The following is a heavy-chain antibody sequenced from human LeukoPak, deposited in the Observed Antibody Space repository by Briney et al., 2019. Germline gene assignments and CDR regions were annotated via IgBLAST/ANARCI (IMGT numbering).Heavy chain of an antibody. V-gene: IGHV4-61*02. CDR3: ARDWGSGSYYDAFDM. Sequence: SETLSLTCTVSGGSISSSSYYWSWIRQPAGKGLEWIGRIYTSGSTNYNPSLKSRVTISVDTSKNQFSLKLSSVTAADTAVYYCARDWGSGSYYDAFDMWGQGTMVTVSS. J-gene: IGHJ3*02. CDR2: IYTSGST. CDR1: GGSISSSSYY. D-gene: IGHD3-10*01.